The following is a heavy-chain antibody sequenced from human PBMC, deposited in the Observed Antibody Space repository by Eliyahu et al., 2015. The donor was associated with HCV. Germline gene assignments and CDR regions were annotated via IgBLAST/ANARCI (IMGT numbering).Heavy chain of an antibody. D-gene: IGHD6-19*01. V-gene: IGHV4-59*01. CDR2: IHYSGST. J-gene: IGHJ5*02. CDR3: ASGGGGIAVTGTGGWFDP. Sequence: QVQLQESGPGLVKPSETLSLTCTVSGXSITTXSWSWIRQPPGKGLEWIGYIHYSGSTNYNPSLKSRVTISVDTSKNQFSLNLTSVTAADTAMYYCASGGGGIAVTGTGGWFDPWGQGTLVTVSS. CDR1: GXSITTXS.